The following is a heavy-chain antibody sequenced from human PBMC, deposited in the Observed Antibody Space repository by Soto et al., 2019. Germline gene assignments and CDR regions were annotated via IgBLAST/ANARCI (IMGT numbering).Heavy chain of an antibody. CDR2: IYPGDSDV. CDR1: GYIFTNYW. CDR3: ARWGYHDLWSGYPAPDYGMAV. D-gene: IGHD3-3*01. V-gene: IGHV5-51*01. Sequence: PGESLKISCKGSGYIFTNYWIGWVRQMPGEGVEVMGLIYPGDSDVRYSTASQGQVTISVGTGVSSAYLQWSSLKASETAKYYCARWGYHDLWSGYPAPDYGMAVWGQGTTVTVSS. J-gene: IGHJ6*02.